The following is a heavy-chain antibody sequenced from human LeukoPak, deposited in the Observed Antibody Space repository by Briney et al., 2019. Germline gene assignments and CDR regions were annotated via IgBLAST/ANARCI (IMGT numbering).Heavy chain of an antibody. CDR2: FDPEDGET. V-gene: IGHV1-24*01. CDR3: ARDSSGWENWFDP. Sequence: ASVKVSCKVSGYTLTELSMHWVRQAPGKGLEWMGGFDPEDGETIYAQKLQGRVTMTTDTSTSTAYMELRSLRSDDTAVYYCARDSSGWENWFDPWGQGTLVTVSS. CDR1: GYTLTELS. D-gene: IGHD6-19*01. J-gene: IGHJ5*02.